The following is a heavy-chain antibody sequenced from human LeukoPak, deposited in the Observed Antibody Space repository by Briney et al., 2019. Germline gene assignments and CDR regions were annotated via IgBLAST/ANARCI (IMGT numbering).Heavy chain of an antibody. J-gene: IGHJ4*02. CDR1: GGSFSGYY. CDR3: ARENWGPRSHFDY. Sequence: TSETLSLTCAVYGGSFSGYYWSWIRQPPGKGLEWIGEINHSGSTNYNPSLKSRVTISVDTSKNQFSLRLSSVTAADTAVYYCARENWGPRSHFDYWGQGTLVTVSS. CDR2: INHSGST. D-gene: IGHD7-27*01. V-gene: IGHV4-34*01.